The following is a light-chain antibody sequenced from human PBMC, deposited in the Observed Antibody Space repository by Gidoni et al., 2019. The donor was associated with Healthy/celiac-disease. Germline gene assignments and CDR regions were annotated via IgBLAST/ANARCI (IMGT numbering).Light chain of an antibody. V-gene: IGLV4-69*01. Sequence: QLVLTQSPSASASLGAPVKLTCTLRRGPSSYAIAWHQQQPEKGPRYLMKLNSDGSHSKGDGIPDRFSGSSSGAERYLTSSSLQSEDEADYYCQTWGTGRVFGGGTKLTVL. CDR3: QTWGTGRV. J-gene: IGLJ2*01. CDR1: RGPSSYA. CDR2: LNSDGSH.